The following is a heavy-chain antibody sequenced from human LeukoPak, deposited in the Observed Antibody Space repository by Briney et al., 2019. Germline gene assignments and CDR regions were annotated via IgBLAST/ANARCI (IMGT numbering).Heavy chain of an antibody. J-gene: IGHJ4*02. V-gene: IGHV3-11*01. CDR1: GFTFSDYY. Sequence: GGSLRLSCAAFGFTFSDYYMSWIRQAPGKGLEWVSYISSSGSTIYYADSVKGRFTISRDNAKNSLYLQMNSLRAEDTAVYYCAIRPEVWQELDYWGQGTLVTVSS. CDR2: ISSSGSTI. CDR3: AIRPEVWQELDY. D-gene: IGHD6-13*01.